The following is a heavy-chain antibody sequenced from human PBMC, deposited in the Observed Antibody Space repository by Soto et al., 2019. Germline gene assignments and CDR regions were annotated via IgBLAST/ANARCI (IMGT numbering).Heavy chain of an antibody. Sequence: SETLSLTCTVSGGSISSSSYYWGWIRQPPGKGLEWIGSIYYSGSTYYNPSLKSRVTISVDTSKNQFSLKLSSVTAADTAVYYCARSIVVVPIDYWGQGTLVTVSS. CDR1: GGSISSSSYY. CDR2: IYYSGST. J-gene: IGHJ4*02. V-gene: IGHV4-39*01. D-gene: IGHD2-2*01. CDR3: ARSIVVVPIDY.